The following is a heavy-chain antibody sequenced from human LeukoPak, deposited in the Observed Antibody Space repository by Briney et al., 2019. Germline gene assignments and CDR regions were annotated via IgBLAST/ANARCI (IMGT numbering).Heavy chain of an antibody. V-gene: IGHV3-21*01. CDR3: AREIIGGASFLDY. CDR1: GFSFSTYA. Sequence: TGGSLRLSCVASGFSFSTYAMNWVRQAPGKGPEWVSYVSSASSHVYYADSVRGRFIISRDNAKNSLYLQMNSLRAEDTAVYFCAREIIGGASFLDYWGQGTLVTVSS. D-gene: IGHD1-26*01. CDR2: VSSASSHV. J-gene: IGHJ4*02.